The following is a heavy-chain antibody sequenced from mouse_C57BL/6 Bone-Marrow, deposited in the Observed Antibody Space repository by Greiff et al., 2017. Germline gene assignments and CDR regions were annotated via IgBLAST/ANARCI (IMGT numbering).Heavy chain of an antibody. CDR3: TRWMITTGDYYAMDY. J-gene: IGHJ4*01. D-gene: IGHD2-4*01. CDR1: GYTFTDYE. Sequence: QVQLKQSGAELVRPGASVTLSCKASGYTFTDYEMHWVKQTPVHGLEWIGAIDPETGGTAYNQKFKGKAILTADKSSSTAYMELRSLTSEDSAVYYCTRWMITTGDYYAMDYWGQGTSVTVSS. V-gene: IGHV1-15*01. CDR2: IDPETGGT.